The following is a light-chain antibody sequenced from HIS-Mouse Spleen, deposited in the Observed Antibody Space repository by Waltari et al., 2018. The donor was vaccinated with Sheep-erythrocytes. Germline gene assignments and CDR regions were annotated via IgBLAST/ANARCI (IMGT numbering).Light chain of an antibody. V-gene: IGLV3-1*01. CDR2: QDS. CDR1: QLGDKY. CDR3: QAWDSSTAWSVV. J-gene: IGLJ2*01. Sequence: SYELTQPPSVSVSPGQTASITCSGDQLGDKYACWYQQKPGQSPVLVIYQDSKRPSGIPERFSGSNSGNTATLTISGTQAMDEADYYCQAWDSSTAWSVVFGGGTKLTVL.